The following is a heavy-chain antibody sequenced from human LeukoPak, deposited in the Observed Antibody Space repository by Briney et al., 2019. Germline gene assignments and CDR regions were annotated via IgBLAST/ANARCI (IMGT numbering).Heavy chain of an antibody. J-gene: IGHJ3*01. Sequence: PGGSLRLTCAAPEFTFSRYAMTLVRQAPGKGLEWVSSITSRDGRTSYADSVKGRFTVSRDNSKNTLYLQMNYLRVEDTAVYYCARDPNGDYLGAFDFWGQGTLVTVSS. V-gene: IGHV3-23*01. CDR2: ITSRDGRT. CDR3: ARDPNGDYLGAFDF. D-gene: IGHD4-17*01. CDR1: EFTFSRYA.